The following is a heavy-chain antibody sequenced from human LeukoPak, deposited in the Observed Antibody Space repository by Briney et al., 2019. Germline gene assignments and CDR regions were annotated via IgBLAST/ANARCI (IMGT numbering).Heavy chain of an antibody. V-gene: IGHV3-53*01. CDR1: GFTVSSNY. D-gene: IGHD3-10*01. J-gene: IGHJ4*02. Sequence: GGSLRLSCAASGFTVSSNYMSWVRQAPGKGLEWVSVIYSGGSTYYADSVKGRFTISRDNSKNTLYLQMNSLGDEDTAVYYCARDRGGGYFDYWGQGTLVTVSS. CDR3: ARDRGGGYFDY. CDR2: IYSGGST.